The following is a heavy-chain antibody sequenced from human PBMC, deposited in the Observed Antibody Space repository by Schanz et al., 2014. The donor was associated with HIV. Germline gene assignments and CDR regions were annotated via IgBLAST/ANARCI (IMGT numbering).Heavy chain of an antibody. J-gene: IGHJ6*02. CDR3: ARGSGPYYYYYGMDV. D-gene: IGHD2-15*01. CDR1: GFIFSSYG. CDR2: IWYDGRNK. V-gene: IGHV3-33*01. Sequence: QVQLVESGGGVVQPGRSLRLSCAASGFIFSSYGMHWVRQAPGKGLEWVVVIWYDGRNKYYADSVKGRFTISRDNSKNTLYLQMNSLRAEDTAVYYCARGSGPYYYYYGMDVWGQGTTVTVSS.